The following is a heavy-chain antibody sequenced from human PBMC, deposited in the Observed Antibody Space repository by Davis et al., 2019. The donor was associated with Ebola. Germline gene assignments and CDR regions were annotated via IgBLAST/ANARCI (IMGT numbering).Heavy chain of an antibody. D-gene: IGHD3-10*01. Sequence: MPSETLSLTCTVSGGSISSGGYYWSWIRQHPGKGLEWIAYISYTGSTYYNPSLKSRVTISVDTSKNQFSLKLSSVTAADTAVYYCARAPITMIRGLVKGFDFWGQGTLVTVSS. CDR1: GGSISSGGYY. CDR2: ISYTGST. CDR3: ARAPITMIRGLVKGFDF. J-gene: IGHJ4*02. V-gene: IGHV4-31*03.